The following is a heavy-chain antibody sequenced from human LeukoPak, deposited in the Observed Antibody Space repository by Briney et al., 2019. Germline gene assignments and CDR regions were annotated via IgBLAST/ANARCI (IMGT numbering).Heavy chain of an antibody. CDR2: INSDGSST. D-gene: IGHD2-15*01. J-gene: IGHJ2*01. CDR3: ATGFCSGGRCYWYFDP. Sequence: GGSLRLSCAASGFTFSHYWMHWVRQPPGKGLVWVSHINSDGSSTSYADSVKGRFTISRDNAKNTLFLQMNSLRAEDSALYYCATGFCSGGRCYWYFDPWGRGTLVTVSS. CDR1: GFTFSHYW. V-gene: IGHV3-74*01.